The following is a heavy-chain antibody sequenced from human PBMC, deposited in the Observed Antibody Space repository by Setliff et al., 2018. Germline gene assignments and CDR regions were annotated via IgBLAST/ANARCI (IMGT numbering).Heavy chain of an antibody. D-gene: IGHD5-18*01. Sequence: LSLTCTVSGGSISSYYWSWIRQPAGKGLEWIGRIYASGDTNYNPSLTSRVTISRDTSQNQFSLKVNSVTAADTAVYYCTRLAARGYSYGSDYWGQGSLVTVSS. V-gene: IGHV4-4*07. CDR3: TRLAARGYSYGSDY. J-gene: IGHJ4*02. CDR2: IYASGDT. CDR1: GGSISSYY.